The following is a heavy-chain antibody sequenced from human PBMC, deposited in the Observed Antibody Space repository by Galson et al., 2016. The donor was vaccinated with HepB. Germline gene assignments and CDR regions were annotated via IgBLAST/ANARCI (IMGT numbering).Heavy chain of an antibody. CDR1: GYTFSDYW. Sequence: QSGAEVKKPGESLQISCKGSGYTFSDYWIGWVRQMPGKGLEWMGIIYPGDSDTRYRPSFQGQVTISADESISTVYLQWSSLKASDTVMYYCARQGQHNYYYYMDVWGKGTTVTVSS. V-gene: IGHV5-51*01. J-gene: IGHJ6*03. CDR3: ARQGQHNYYYYMDV. CDR2: IYPGDSDT. D-gene: IGHD1-1*01.